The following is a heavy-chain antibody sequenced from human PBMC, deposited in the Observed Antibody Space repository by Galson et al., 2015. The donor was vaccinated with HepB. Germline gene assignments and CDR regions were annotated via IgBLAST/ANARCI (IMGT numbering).Heavy chain of an antibody. J-gene: IGHJ5*02. Sequence: LSLTCTVSGGSISSSSYYCGWIRQPPGKGLEWIGSIYYSGSTYYNPSLKSRVTISVDTSKNQFSLKLSSVTAADTAVYYCARPEGEFAGHFNWFDPWGQGTLVTVSS. CDR1: GGSISSSSYY. CDR3: ARPEGEFAGHFNWFDP. CDR2: IYYSGST. V-gene: IGHV4-39*07. D-gene: IGHD3-16*01.